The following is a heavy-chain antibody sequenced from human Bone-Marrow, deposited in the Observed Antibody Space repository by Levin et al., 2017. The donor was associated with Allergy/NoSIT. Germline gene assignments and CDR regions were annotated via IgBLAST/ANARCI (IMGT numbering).Heavy chain of an antibody. CDR2: ISYDGSNK. CDR3: ARYGITGVY. J-gene: IGHJ4*02. V-gene: IGHV3-30*04. D-gene: IGHD1-14*01. Sequence: GGSLRLSCAASGFTFSSYAMHWVRQAPGKGLEWVAVISYDGSNKYYADSVKGRFTISRDNSKNTLYLQMNSLRAEDTAVYYCARYGITGVYWGQGTLVTVSS. CDR1: GFTFSSYA.